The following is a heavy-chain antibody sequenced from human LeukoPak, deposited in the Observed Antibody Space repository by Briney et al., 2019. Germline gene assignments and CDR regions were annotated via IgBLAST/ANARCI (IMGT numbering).Heavy chain of an antibody. CDR3: ARARTNRQPYLQH. V-gene: IGHV1-2*02. CDR1: GYTFTSYG. Sequence: ASVKVSCKASGYTFTSYGISWVRQAPGQGLEWMGWINPNSGGTNYAQKFQGRVTMTRDTSISTAYMELSRLRSDDTAVYYCARARTNRQPYLQHWGQGTLVTVSS. CDR2: INPNSGGT. D-gene: IGHD1-14*01. J-gene: IGHJ1*01.